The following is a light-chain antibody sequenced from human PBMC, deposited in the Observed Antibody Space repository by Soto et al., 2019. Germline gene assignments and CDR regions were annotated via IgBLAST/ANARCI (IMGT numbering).Light chain of an antibody. CDR1: TGPVTSDLS. CDR3: LRSYGGAVV. J-gene: IGLJ2*01. V-gene: IGLV7-43*01. Sequence: QSVVTQEPSLTVSPGGTVTLTCDSSTGPVTSDLSPNWLQQKPGQPPRALIYGTITRHSWTPARFSGSLLGGKAALTLSGVQPEDEADYYCLRSYGGAVVFGAGTKLTVL. CDR2: GTI.